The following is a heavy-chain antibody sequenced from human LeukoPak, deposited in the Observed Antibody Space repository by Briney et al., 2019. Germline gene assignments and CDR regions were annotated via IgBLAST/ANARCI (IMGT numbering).Heavy chain of an antibody. J-gene: IGHJ4*02. V-gene: IGHV3-23*01. CDR1: GFTLSNYA. CDR3: AKDRSIGTFYTFDH. Sequence: GGTLRLSCAVSGFTLSNYAMSWVRQAPGKGLEWVSGISSSGGSTYYPDSVKGRFTVSGDNSKNTLYLQMSSLTAADTAVYYCAKDRSIGTFYTFDHWGQGTLVTVSS. CDR2: ISSSGGST. D-gene: IGHD1-26*01.